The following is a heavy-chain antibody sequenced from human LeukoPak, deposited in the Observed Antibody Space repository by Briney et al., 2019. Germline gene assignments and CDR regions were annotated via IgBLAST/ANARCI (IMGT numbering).Heavy chain of an antibody. Sequence: GGSLRLSCAASGFTFSSYGMSWVRQAPGKGLEWVSAISGSGGSTYYADSVKGRFTISRDNSKNTLYLQMNSLRAEDTAVYYCAKAILWFGEPLFDYWGQGTLVTVSS. J-gene: IGHJ4*02. V-gene: IGHV3-23*01. CDR3: AKAILWFGEPLFDY. CDR2: ISGSGGST. CDR1: GFTFSSYG. D-gene: IGHD3-10*01.